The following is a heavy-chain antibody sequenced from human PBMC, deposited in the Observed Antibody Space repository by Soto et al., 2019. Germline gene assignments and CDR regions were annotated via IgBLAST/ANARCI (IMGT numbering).Heavy chain of an antibody. CDR2: ISGSGGST. D-gene: IGHD2-2*01. CDR1: GFTFSSYA. J-gene: IGHJ4*02. Sequence: EVQLLESGGGLVQPGGSLRLSCAASGFTFSSYAMSWVRQAPGKGLEWVSAISGSGGSTYYADSVKGRFTISRDNSKNTLYLQMNSLRAEDTAVYYCAKPLSSLVPAADRPWFYFDYWGQGTLVTVSS. V-gene: IGHV3-23*01. CDR3: AKPLSSLVPAADRPWFYFDY.